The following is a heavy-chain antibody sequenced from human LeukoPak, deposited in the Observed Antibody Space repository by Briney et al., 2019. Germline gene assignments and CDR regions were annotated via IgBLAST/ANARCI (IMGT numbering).Heavy chain of an antibody. CDR3: AKPISGGLAVTADWFHP. CDR2: INANSGTT. D-gene: IGHD6-19*01. CDR1: GFAFSVYA. J-gene: IGHJ5*01. Sequence: GGSLRLSCTASGFAFSVYAMSWLRQPPGKGLEWVSTINANSGTTSYAASVRGRFTISRDNSKNTLYLQPNTLRADDTATYYCAKPISGGLAVTADWFHPWGQGTLVVVSS. V-gene: IGHV3-23*01.